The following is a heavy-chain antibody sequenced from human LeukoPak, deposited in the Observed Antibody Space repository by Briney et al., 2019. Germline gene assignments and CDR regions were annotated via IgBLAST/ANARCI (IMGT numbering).Heavy chain of an antibody. D-gene: IGHD6-13*01. CDR1: RFTFSTYG. V-gene: IGHV3-23*01. Sequence: AGGSLRLSCAASRFTFSTYGMHWVRQAPGKGLEWVSALSGSGISTYYADFVKGRFTISRDNANRTLYLHMNSLRAEDTAVYYCALDPRFSSGTRAWGQGTLVTVSS. CDR2: LSGSGIST. CDR3: ALDPRFSSGTRA. J-gene: IGHJ5*02.